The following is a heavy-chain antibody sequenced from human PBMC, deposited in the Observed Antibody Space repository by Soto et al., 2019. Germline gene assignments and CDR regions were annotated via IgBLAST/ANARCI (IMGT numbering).Heavy chain of an antibody. Sequence: SLRLSCAASGFTFSSYGMHWVRQAPGKGLEWVSAISGSGGSTYYADSVKGRFTISRDNSKNTLYLQMNSLRAEDTAVSYCAKHPLDIVVVPCARSWVVAASCFDYWGQRTVGTVS. CDR3: AKHPLDIVVVPCARSWVVAASCFDY. V-gene: IGHV3-23*01. D-gene: IGHD2-2*01. CDR2: ISGSGGST. J-gene: IGHJ4*02. CDR1: GFTFSSYG.